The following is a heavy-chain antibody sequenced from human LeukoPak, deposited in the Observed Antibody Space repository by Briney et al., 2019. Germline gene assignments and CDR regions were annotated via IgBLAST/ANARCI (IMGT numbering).Heavy chain of an antibody. CDR1: GGTFSSYA. D-gene: IGHD3-22*01. CDR2: IIPIFGTA. Sequence: SVKVSCKASGGTFSSYAISWVRQAPGQGLEWMGGIIPIFGTANYAQKFQGRVTITADKSTSTAYMELSSLRSEDTAVYYCARSGYYYDSSGYLRSRAFDIWGQGTMVTVSS. J-gene: IGHJ3*02. CDR3: ARSGYYYDSSGYLRSRAFDI. V-gene: IGHV1-69*06.